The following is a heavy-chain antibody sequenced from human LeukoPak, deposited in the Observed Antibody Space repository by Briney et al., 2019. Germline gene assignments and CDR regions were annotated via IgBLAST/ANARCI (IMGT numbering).Heavy chain of an antibody. D-gene: IGHD3-22*01. CDR2: ISASSSYI. CDR3: ARDPLYYYDSSAYPEAY. CDR1: GFTFSSYS. Sequence: GGSLRLSCAASGFTFSSYSMNWVRQAPGKGLEWVSSISASSSYIYYADSVKGRFTISRDNAKNSLYLQMNSLRAEDTAVYYCARDPLYYYDSSAYPEAYWGQGTPVTISS. V-gene: IGHV3-21*01. J-gene: IGHJ4*02.